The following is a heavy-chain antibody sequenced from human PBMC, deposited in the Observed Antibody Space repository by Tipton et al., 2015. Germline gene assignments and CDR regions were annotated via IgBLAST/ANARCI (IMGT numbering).Heavy chain of an antibody. J-gene: IGHJ4*02. CDR1: SDSISKYY. V-gene: IGHV4-59*01. Sequence: TLSLTCSVSSDSISKYYWSWIRQPPGKELEWIGYIQYSGSTNYNPSLKSRVTISVDTSKSQFSLKMTSVTATDTAVYYCARARGRHGGLFDSWGQGIRVTVSS. CDR3: ARARGRHGGLFDS. D-gene: IGHD4-23*01. CDR2: IQYSGST.